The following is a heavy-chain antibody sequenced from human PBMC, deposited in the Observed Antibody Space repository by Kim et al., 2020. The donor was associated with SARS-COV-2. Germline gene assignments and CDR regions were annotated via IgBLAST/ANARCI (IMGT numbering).Heavy chain of an antibody. J-gene: IGHJ3*02. D-gene: IGHD3-22*01. V-gene: IGHV7-4-1*02. Sequence: ASVKVSCKASGYTFTSYAMNWVRQAPGQGLEWMGWINTNTGNPTYAQGFTGRFVFSLDTSVSTAYLQISSLKAEDTAVYYCASSYYDSSGLGTYAFDIWGQGTMVTVSS. CDR3: ASSYYDSSGLGTYAFDI. CDR2: INTNTGNP. CDR1: GYTFTSYA.